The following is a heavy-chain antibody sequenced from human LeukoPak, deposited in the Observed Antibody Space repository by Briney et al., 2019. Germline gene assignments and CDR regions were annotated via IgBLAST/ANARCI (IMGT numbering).Heavy chain of an antibody. V-gene: IGHV1-69*13. J-gene: IGHJ6*02. CDR2: IIPIFGTA. CDR1: GGTFSSYA. D-gene: IGHD3-3*01. Sequence: GASVKVSCKASGGTFSSYAISWVRQAPGQGLEWMGGIIPIFGTANYAQKFQGRVTVTADESTSTAYMELSSLRSEDTAVYYCARESPLQFVPSYDFWYYYGMDVWGQGTTVTVSS. CDR3: ARESPLQFVPSYDFWYYYGMDV.